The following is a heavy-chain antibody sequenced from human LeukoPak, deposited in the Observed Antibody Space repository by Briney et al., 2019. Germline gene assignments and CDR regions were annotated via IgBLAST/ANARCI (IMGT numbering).Heavy chain of an antibody. CDR1: GFTFSRHG. CDR2: ISNDGSRK. J-gene: IGHJ4*02. V-gene: IGHV3-30*03. CDR3: ARDRAWNYFDY. D-gene: IGHD3-3*01. Sequence: GGSLRLSCAPSGFTFSRHGMHWVRQAPGKGLEWVAIISNDGSRKYYAHSVEGRFTISRDNSKNTLYLQMDSLGAEDTAVYYCARDRAWNYFDYWGQGTLVTVSS.